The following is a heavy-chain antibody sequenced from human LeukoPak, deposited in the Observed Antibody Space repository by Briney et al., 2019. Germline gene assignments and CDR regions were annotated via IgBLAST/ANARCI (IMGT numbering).Heavy chain of an antibody. CDR2: ISSNGVST. D-gene: IGHD1/OR15-1a*01. CDR1: GFTFSSYA. CDR3: VRLNSALDS. Sequence: PGGSLRLSCAASGFTFSSYALHWVRQAPAKGLECVSAISSNGVSTYYANSVKGRFTISRDNSENTLYLQMGSLRTDDTAVYYCVRLNSALDSWGQGTLVTVSS. V-gene: IGHV3-64*01. J-gene: IGHJ4*02.